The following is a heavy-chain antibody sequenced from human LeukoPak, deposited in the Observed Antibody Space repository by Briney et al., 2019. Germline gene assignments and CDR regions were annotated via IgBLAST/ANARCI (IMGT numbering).Heavy chain of an antibody. CDR1: GFTLSSYG. CDR2: IWYDGSNK. D-gene: IGHD3-22*01. V-gene: IGHV3-33*01. CDR3: ARDRLVVVRNWFDP. Sequence: GGSLRLSCAASGFTLSSYGMHWVRQAPGKGLEWVAVIWYDGSNKYYADSVKGRFTISRDNSMNTLYLQMNSLRAEDTAVYYCARDRLVVVRNWFDPWGQGTLVTVSS. J-gene: IGHJ5*02.